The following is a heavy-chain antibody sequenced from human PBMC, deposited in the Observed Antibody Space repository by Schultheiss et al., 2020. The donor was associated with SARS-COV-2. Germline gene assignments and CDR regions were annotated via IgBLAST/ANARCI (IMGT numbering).Heavy chain of an antibody. D-gene: IGHD7-27*01. J-gene: IGHJ2*01. CDR2: LSGSGGST. CDR3: AKDVGLGTAGYFDL. V-gene: IGHV3-23*01. CDR1: GFTFSSYA. Sequence: GESLKISCAASGFTFSSYAMSWVRQAPGKGLEWVSALSGSGGSTYYADSVKGRFTISRDNSKNTLYLQMNSLRAEDTAVYYCAKDVGLGTAGYFDLWGRGTLVTVSS.